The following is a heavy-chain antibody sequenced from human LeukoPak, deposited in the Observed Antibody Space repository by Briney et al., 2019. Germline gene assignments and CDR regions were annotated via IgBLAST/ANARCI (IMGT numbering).Heavy chain of an antibody. V-gene: IGHV4-59*01. Sequence: SETLSLTRTGSRGSISSYHWSWIRQPPGKGLEWMGYIYYSGSTNYNPSLKSRVTISVDTSKNQFSLKLSSVTAADTAVYYCARDTPPIPGYYAAFDIWGQGTMVIVSS. CDR2: IYYSGST. CDR1: RGSISSYH. D-gene: IGHD3-3*01. J-gene: IGHJ3*02. CDR3: ARDTPPIPGYYAAFDI.